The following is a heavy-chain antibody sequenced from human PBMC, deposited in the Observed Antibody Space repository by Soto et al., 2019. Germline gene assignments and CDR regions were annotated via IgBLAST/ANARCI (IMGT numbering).Heavy chain of an antibody. CDR3: ARGGGVGVAGSADFDM. Sequence: QLHLVQSGAVVKKPGASVTVSCSASGYPVTAYYMHWVRQAPGRGLEWMGGINPATGAAKYTQTFQGRVTMTRDTSKSTVFMERSGLTSEDTAVFYCARGGGVGVAGSADFDMWGQGTLVTVSS. V-gene: IGHV1-2*02. J-gene: IGHJ3*02. CDR2: INPATGAA. CDR1: GYPVTAYY. D-gene: IGHD3-3*01.